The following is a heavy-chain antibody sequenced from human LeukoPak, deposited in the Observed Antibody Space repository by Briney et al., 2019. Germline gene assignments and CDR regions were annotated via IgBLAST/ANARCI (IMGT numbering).Heavy chain of an antibody. CDR1: GGTFSSYA. J-gene: IGHJ3*02. Sequence: SVKVSCKASGGTFSSYAISWVRQAPGQGLEWMGGIIPIFGTANYAQKFQGRVTITADKSTSTAYMELSSLRSEDTAVYYCARDLGFARHAFDTWGQGTMVTVSS. CDR2: IIPIFGTA. D-gene: IGHD3-3*01. V-gene: IGHV1-69*06. CDR3: ARDLGFARHAFDT.